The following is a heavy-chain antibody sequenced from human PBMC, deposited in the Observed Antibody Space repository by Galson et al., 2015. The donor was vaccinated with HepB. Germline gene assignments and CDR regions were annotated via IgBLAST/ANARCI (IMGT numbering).Heavy chain of an antibody. J-gene: IGHJ3*02. CDR3: ARATRITIFGVVISIAFDI. CDR2: MNPNSGNT. CDR1: GYTFTSYD. V-gene: IGHV1-8*01. D-gene: IGHD3-3*01. Sequence: SVKVSCKASGYTFTSYDINWVRQATGQGLEWMGWMNPNSGNTGYAQKFQGRVTMTRNTSISTAYMELSSLRYEDTAVYYCARATRITIFGVVISIAFDIWGQGTMVAVSS.